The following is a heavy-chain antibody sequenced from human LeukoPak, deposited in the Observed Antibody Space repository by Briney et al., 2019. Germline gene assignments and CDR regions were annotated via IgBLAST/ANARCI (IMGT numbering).Heavy chain of an antibody. J-gene: IGHJ4*02. Sequence: PGGSLRLSCAASGFTVNNNHMSWVRQAPGKGLEWVSLIQSGSTHYAYSVKGRFTISRDNSKNTLYLQMNSLRAEDTAVYYCARDRGDTSGWPIIDYWGQGTLVTVSS. CDR2: IQSGST. D-gene: IGHD6-19*01. V-gene: IGHV3-66*01. CDR3: ARDRGDTSGWPIIDY. CDR1: GFTVNNNH.